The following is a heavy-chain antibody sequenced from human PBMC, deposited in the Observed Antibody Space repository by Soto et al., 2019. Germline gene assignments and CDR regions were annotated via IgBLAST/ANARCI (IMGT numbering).Heavy chain of an antibody. J-gene: IGHJ4*02. D-gene: IGHD3-3*01. V-gene: IGHV1-18*01. CDR2: ISAYNGNT. CDR1: GYTFTSYG. Sequence: GASVKVSCKASGYTFTSYGISWVRQAPGQGLEWMGWISAYNGNTNYAQKLQGRVTMTTDTSTSTAYMELRSLRSDDTAVYYCARVDYDFWSGYSPPFDYWGQGTLVTV. CDR3: ARVDYDFWSGYSPPFDY.